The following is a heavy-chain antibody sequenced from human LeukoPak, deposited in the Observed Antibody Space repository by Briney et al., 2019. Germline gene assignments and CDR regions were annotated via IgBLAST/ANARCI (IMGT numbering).Heavy chain of an antibody. V-gene: IGHV1-69*13. J-gene: IGHJ4*02. Sequence: ASVKVSCKASGYTFTSYDINWVRQAPGQGLEWMGGIIPIFGTANYAQKFQGRVTITADESTSTAYMELSSLRSEDTAVYYCASWFRYSSGPSYWGQGTLVTVSS. CDR1: GYTFTSYD. CDR2: IIPIFGTA. D-gene: IGHD6-19*01. CDR3: ASWFRYSSGPSY.